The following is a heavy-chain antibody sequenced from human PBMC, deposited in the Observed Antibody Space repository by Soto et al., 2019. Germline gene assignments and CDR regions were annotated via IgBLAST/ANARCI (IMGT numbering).Heavy chain of an antibody. D-gene: IGHD2-15*01. CDR2: IYYSGST. CDR3: XSSYCSGGSCYKGAFDI. CDR1: GGSISGGGYY. Sequence: PSETLSLTCTVSGGSISGGGYYWSWIRQHPGKGLEWVGYIYYSGSTYYNPSLKSRVTISVDTSKNQFSLKLSSVTAADTAVYYCXSSYCSGGSCYKGAFDIWGQGTMVTVSS. J-gene: IGHJ3*02. V-gene: IGHV4-31*03.